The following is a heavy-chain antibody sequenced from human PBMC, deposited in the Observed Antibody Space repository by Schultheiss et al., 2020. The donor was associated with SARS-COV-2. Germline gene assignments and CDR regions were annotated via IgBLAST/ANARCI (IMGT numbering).Heavy chain of an antibody. D-gene: IGHD3-3*01. V-gene: IGHV3-11*01. J-gene: IGHJ4*02. CDR1: GFTLSDYY. CDR3: ARHGGGRGYNFWSENL. Sequence: GESLKISCEASGFTLSDYYMSWIRQTPGKGLEWLSDISRSGTTIYYADSVKGRFTISRDNTNSLFLQMTSLTADDTAVYYCARHGGGRGYNFWSENLWGQGTLVTVSS. CDR2: ISRSGTTI.